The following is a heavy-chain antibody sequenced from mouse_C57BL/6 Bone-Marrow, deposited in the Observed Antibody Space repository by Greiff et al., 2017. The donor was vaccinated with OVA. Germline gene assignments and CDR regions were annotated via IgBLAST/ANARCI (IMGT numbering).Heavy chain of an antibody. CDR2: INPYNGGT. CDR1: GYTFTDYY. CDR3: ARSMDWDWYFDV. Sequence: EVQLQQSGPVLVKPGASVKMSCKASGYTFTDYYMNWVKQSHGKSLEWIGVINPYNGGTSYNQKFKGKATLTVDKSSSTAYMELNSLTSEDSAVYYCARSMDWDWYFDVWGTGTTVTVSS. V-gene: IGHV1-19*01. D-gene: IGHD4-1*01. J-gene: IGHJ1*03.